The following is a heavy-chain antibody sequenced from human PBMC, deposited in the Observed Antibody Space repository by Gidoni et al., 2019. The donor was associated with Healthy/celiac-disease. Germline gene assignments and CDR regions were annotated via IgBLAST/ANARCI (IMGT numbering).Heavy chain of an antibody. CDR3: ARGVGATMTGWFDP. CDR1: GFTFSSSS. D-gene: IGHD1-26*01. CDR2: ISSSSSYI. Sequence: EVQLVESGGGLVKPGGSLRLSCAASGFTFSSSSMNWVRQAPGKGLEWVSSISSSSSYIYYADSVKGRFTISRDNAKNSLYLQMNSLRAEDTAVYYCARGVGATMTGWFDPWGQGTLVTVSS. V-gene: IGHV3-21*01. J-gene: IGHJ5*02.